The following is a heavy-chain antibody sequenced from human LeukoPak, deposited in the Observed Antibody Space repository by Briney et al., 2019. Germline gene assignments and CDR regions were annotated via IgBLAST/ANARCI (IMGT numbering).Heavy chain of an antibody. CDR3: ARGTRYYDFWGDYLDYFDY. CDR2: IYYSGST. Sequence: SGTLSLTCAVSGGSISSSNYYWGWIRQPPGKGLEWTGSIYYSGSTYYNPSLKSRVTISVDTSKNQFSLKLSSVTAADTAVYYCARGTRYYDFWGDYLDYFDYWGQGTLVTVSS. J-gene: IGHJ4*02. CDR1: GGSISSSNYY. V-gene: IGHV4-39*07. D-gene: IGHD3-3*01.